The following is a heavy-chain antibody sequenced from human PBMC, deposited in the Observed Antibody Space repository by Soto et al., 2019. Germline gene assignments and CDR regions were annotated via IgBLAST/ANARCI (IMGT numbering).Heavy chain of an antibody. V-gene: IGHV1-18*01. CDR1: GYTLTSYG. CDR3: ARVGEDGDYVETYDY. CDR2: ISAYNGNT. Sequence: ASVKVSCKASGYTLTSYGISWVRQAPGQGLEWMGWISAYNGNTNYAQKLQGRVTMTTDTSTSTAYMELRSLRSDDTAVYYCARVGEDGDYVETYDYWGQGTLVTVSS. J-gene: IGHJ4*02. D-gene: IGHD4-17*01.